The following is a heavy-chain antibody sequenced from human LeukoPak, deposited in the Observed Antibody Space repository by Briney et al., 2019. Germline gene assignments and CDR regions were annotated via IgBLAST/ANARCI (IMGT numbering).Heavy chain of an antibody. Sequence: PGGSLRLSCAASGFTFSSYWMTWVRQAPGKGLEWVSKSNQDGSETYYVDSVKGRFTISRDNAKNSLFLQMNSPRAEDTAVYFCARDQNGNLDYWGQGTLVTASS. J-gene: IGHJ4*02. CDR1: GFTFSSYW. CDR2: SNQDGSET. V-gene: IGHV3-7*01. CDR3: ARDQNGNLDY.